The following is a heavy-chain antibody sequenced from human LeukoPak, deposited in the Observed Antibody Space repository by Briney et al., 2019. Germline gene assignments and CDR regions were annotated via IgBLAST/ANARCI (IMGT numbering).Heavy chain of an antibody. CDR3: ARQGELASARPIYYMDV. V-gene: IGHV7-4-1*02. CDR2: INTNTGNP. J-gene: IGHJ6*03. D-gene: IGHD6-6*01. CDR1: GYTFTSYA. Sequence: ASVKVSCKASGYTFTSYAMNWVRQAPGQGLEWMGWINTNTGNPTYAQGFTGRFVFSLDTSVSTAYLQISSLKAEDTAVYYCARQGELASARPIYYMDVWGKGTTVTVSS.